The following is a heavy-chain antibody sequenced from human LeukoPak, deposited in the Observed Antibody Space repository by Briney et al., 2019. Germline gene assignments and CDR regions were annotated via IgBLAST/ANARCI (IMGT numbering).Heavy chain of an antibody. V-gene: IGHV4-30-4*08. J-gene: IGHJ4*02. CDR3: ARGLPDYYDSSGYDY. D-gene: IGHD3-22*01. CDR1: GGSISSYY. Sequence: SETLSLTCTVSGGSISSYYWSWIRQPPGKGLEWIGYIYYSGSTYYNPSLKSRVTISVGTSKNQFSLKLSSVTAADTAVYYCARGLPDYYDSSGYDYWGQGTLVTVSS. CDR2: IYYSGST.